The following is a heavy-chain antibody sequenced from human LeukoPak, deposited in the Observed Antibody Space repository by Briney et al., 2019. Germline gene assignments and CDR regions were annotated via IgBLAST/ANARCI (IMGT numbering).Heavy chain of an antibody. J-gene: IGHJ3*02. CDR1: GFTFSNAW. D-gene: IGHD1-26*01. Sequence: PGGSLRLSCAASGFTFSNAWMSWVRQPPGKGLEGIVEIYHSGSTNYNPSLKSRVTISVDKSKNQFFLRLNSVTAADTGVYYCARDFGSFYSGNTYDIWGQGTMVTVSS. CDR2: IYHSGST. V-gene: IGHV4-4*02. CDR3: ARDFGSFYSGNTYDI.